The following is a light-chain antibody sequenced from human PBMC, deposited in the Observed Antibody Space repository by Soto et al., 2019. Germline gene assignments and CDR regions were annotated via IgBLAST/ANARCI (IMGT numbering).Light chain of an antibody. CDR3: ETWDGNTRV. Sequence: QPVLTQSSSASASLGSSVKLTCTLSSGHSSYIIAWHQQQPGKAPRYLMKLEGSGSYNKGSGVPDRFSGPSSGADRYLTISNLQFEDEADYYCETWDGNTRVFGGGTKLTVL. J-gene: IGLJ3*02. CDR2: LEGSGSY. V-gene: IGLV4-60*02. CDR1: SGHSSYI.